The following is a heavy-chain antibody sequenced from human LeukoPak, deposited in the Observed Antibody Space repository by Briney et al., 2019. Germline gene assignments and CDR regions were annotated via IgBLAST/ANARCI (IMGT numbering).Heavy chain of an antibody. V-gene: IGHV1-46*01. CDR1: GYTFTSYY. Sequence: GASVKVSCKASGYTFTSYYMHWVRQAPGQGLEWMGIINPSGGSTSYAQKFQGRVTITADESTSTAYMELSSLRSEDTAVYYCARVPTVTTDYYYYMDVWGKGTTVTVSS. J-gene: IGHJ6*03. D-gene: IGHD4-11*01. CDR3: ARVPTVTTDYYYYMDV. CDR2: INPSGGST.